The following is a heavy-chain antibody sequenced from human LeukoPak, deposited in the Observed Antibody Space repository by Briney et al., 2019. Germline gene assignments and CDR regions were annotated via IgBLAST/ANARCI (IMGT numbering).Heavy chain of an antibody. CDR1: GFTFSSYG. CDR3: ARVANITTFGMDV. J-gene: IGHJ6*02. D-gene: IGHD3-9*01. CDR2: IWYDGSKK. V-gene: IGHV3-33*01. Sequence: PGRSLRLSCAASGFTFSSYGMHWVRQAPGKGLEWVAVIWYDGSKKWYGDSVKGRFTISRDNSKNTLYLQMNSLRVEDTAMYHCARVANITTFGMDVWGQGTTVTVSS.